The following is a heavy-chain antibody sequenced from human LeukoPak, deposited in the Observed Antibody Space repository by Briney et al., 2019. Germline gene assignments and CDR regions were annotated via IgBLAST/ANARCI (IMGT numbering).Heavy chain of an antibody. V-gene: IGHV4-39*07. J-gene: IGHJ3*02. Sequence: SETLSLTCTVSGGSISSSSYYWGWIRQPPGKGLEWIGSIYYSGSTYYNPSLKSRVTISVDTSKNQFSLKLSSVTAADTAVYYCARDQDGYSSSWRAFDIWGQGTMVTVSS. CDR2: IYYSGST. CDR3: ARDQDGYSSSWRAFDI. D-gene: IGHD6-13*01. CDR1: GGSISSSSYY.